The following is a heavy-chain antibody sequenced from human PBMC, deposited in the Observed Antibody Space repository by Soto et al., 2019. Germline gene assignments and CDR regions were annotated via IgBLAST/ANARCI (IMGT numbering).Heavy chain of an antibody. CDR3: ARGFDT. Sequence: QVQLQESGPGLVKPSETLSLSCTVSGGTISSYSWTWIRQPVGKGLECIGRIYTSGSMNYNPSLRSRVSMSVDTSKNQFFLNLSSVTAADTAVYCCARGFDTWGQGTLVTVSS. V-gene: IGHV4-4*07. CDR1: GGTISSYS. J-gene: IGHJ5*02. CDR2: IYTSGSM.